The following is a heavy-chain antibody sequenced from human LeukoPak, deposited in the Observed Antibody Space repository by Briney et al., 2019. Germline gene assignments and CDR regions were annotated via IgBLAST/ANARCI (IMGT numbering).Heavy chain of an antibody. J-gene: IGHJ4*02. CDR1: GASVSSSY. D-gene: IGHD6-19*01. CDR2: ISDTGNT. CDR3: ARAVTGGDRSRFYSGGWYYFDN. V-gene: IGHV4-59*08. Sequence: SETLSLTCTVSGASVSSSYWSWIRQPPGKGLEWIGYISDTGNTNYNPSLKGRVTISIHSSPNQFSLELDSVTAADTAIYYGARAVTGGDRSRFYSGGWYYFDNWGQGTLVTVSS.